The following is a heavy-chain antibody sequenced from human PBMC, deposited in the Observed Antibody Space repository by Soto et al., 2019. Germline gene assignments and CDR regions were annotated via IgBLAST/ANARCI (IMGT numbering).Heavy chain of an antibody. J-gene: IGHJ5*02. CDR3: AKAESGQPEAFYT. CDR2: ISHDGQNI. Sequence: QEQLVESGGGVVQPGRSLRLSCAASGFAFSNQGMHWVRRAPGKGLEWVALISHDGQNIYYADCVKGRFAVSRDNSKKILLLQLRSPRLNETAVYYCAKAESGQPEAFYTWGLGTMVTVSS. CDR1: GFAFSNQG. V-gene: IGHV3-30*18. D-gene: IGHD3-10*01.